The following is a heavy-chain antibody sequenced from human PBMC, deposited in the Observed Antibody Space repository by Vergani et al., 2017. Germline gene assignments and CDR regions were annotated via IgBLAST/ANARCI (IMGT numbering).Heavy chain of an antibody. Sequence: EVQLLESGGDLVQPGGSLRLSCAASGFTFNHYAMNWVRQAPGKGLEWVSGISGSSGSTYYAGSVKGRVTISRDSSKNTLYLQMNSLSAGDTAVYYCAKANPRNSGYDYLYYYHAMDVWGQGTTVTVSS. CDR3: AKANPRNSGYDYLYYYHAMDV. D-gene: IGHD5-12*01. J-gene: IGHJ6*02. V-gene: IGHV3-23*01. CDR1: GFTFNHYA. CDR2: ISGSSGST.